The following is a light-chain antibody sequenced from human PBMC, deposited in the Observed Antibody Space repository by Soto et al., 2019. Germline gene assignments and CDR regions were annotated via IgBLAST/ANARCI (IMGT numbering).Light chain of an antibody. J-gene: IGKJ1*01. V-gene: IGKV3-15*01. CDR3: QQYNNWPPWT. Sequence: EIVMTQSPATLSVSPVERATLSFSSSQSVSSNLAWYQQKPGQAPRLLIYGASTRATGIPARFSGSGSGTEFTLTISSLQSEDFAVYYCQQYNNWPPWTFGQGTKV. CDR2: GAS. CDR1: QSVSSN.